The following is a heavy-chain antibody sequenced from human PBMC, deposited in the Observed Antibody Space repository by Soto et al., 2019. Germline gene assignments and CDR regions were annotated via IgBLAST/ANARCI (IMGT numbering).Heavy chain of an antibody. V-gene: IGHV4-59*01. CDR1: GGSISSYY. CDR2: MYNSGST. J-gene: IGHJ6*02. CDR3: ARDKLLGGIYGMDV. D-gene: IGHD3-16*01. Sequence: SETLSLTCTVSGGSISSYYWSWIRQSPGKGLDWIGYMYNSGSTNYNPSLKSRVAISVDTSKNQFSLKLGSVTAADTAVYYCARDKLLGGIYGMDVWGQGTTVTVS.